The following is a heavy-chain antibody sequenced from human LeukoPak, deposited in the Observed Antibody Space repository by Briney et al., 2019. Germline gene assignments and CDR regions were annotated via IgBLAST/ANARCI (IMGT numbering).Heavy chain of an antibody. D-gene: IGHD3-3*01. V-gene: IGHV3-48*01. CDR2: ISSSSSTI. CDR1: GFTFSSYS. Sequence: PGGSLRLSCAASGFTFSSYSMNWVRQAPGKGLEWVSYISSSSSTIYYADSVKGRFTISRDNSKNTLYLQMNSLRAEDTAVYYCAKVTGFWSGYSLYYFDYWGQGTLVTVSS. CDR3: AKVTGFWSGYSLYYFDY. J-gene: IGHJ4*02.